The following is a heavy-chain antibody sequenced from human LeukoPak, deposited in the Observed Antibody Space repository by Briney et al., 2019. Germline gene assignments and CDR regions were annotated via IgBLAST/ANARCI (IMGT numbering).Heavy chain of an antibody. CDR2: TSATGST. J-gene: IGHJ4*02. CDR3: ARDPFYYASGL. V-gene: IGHV3-66*01. D-gene: IGHD3-10*01. Sequence: GGSLRLSCAASGFTVSDNYMSWVRQAPGKGLRWVSVTSATGSTYYADSVKGRFSISRDNSKNTLYLQMNSLRGEDTAVYYCARDPFYYASGLWGQGTLVTVSS. CDR1: GFTVSDNY.